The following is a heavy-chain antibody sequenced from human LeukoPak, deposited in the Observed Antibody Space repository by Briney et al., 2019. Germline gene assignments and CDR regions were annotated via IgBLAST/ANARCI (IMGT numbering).Heavy chain of an antibody. V-gene: IGHV4-59*08. J-gene: IGHJ4*02. CDR2: IYYSGST. Sequence: PSETLSLTCTVSGGSISSYYWSWIRQPPGKGLEWIGYIYYSGSTNYNPSLKSRVTISVDTSKNQFSLKLSSVTAADTAVYYCARLVIVGATYFDYWGQGTLVTVSS. CDR3: ARLVIVGATYFDY. D-gene: IGHD1-26*01. CDR1: GGSISSYY.